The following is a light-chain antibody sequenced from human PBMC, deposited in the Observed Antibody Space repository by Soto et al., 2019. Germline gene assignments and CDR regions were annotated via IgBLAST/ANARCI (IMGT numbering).Light chain of an antibody. Sequence: EIVLTQSPATLSLSPGERATLSCRASQSVSSYLAWYQQKPGQAPRLLIYDTSKTATGIPARFSGSGSGTDFTLTISSLEPEDFAVYYCQQRNNWPRSFTFGPGTKVDIK. V-gene: IGKV3-11*01. J-gene: IGKJ3*01. CDR3: QQRNNWPRSFT. CDR1: QSVSSY. CDR2: DTS.